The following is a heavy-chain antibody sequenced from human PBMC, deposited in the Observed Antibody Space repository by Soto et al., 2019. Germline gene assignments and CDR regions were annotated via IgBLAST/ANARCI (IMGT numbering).Heavy chain of an antibody. CDR2: INYSGST. Sequence: SETLSLTCAIYGGSFNRDYWSWIRQPPGKGLEWIGEINYSGSTDYNPSLKSRVTISVDTSKNQFSLKLISVTAADTAVYHCARVATTWYIGVRYYYGMDVWGQGTTVTVSS. D-gene: IGHD1-1*01. CDR1: GGSFNRDY. J-gene: IGHJ6*02. V-gene: IGHV4-34*01. CDR3: ARVATTWYIGVRYYYGMDV.